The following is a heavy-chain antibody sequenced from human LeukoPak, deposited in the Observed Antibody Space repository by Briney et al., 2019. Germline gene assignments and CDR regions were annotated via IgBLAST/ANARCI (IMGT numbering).Heavy chain of an antibody. Sequence: AASVKVSCKASGYTFTSYGISWVRQAPGQGLEWMGCISAYNGNTNYAQKLKGRVTMTTDTSTSTAYMELRSLRSDDTAVYYCARDDCSSTSCYYYYMDVWGKGTTVTVSS. D-gene: IGHD2-2*01. V-gene: IGHV1-18*01. J-gene: IGHJ6*03. CDR2: ISAYNGNT. CDR3: ARDDCSSTSCYYYYMDV. CDR1: GYTFTSYG.